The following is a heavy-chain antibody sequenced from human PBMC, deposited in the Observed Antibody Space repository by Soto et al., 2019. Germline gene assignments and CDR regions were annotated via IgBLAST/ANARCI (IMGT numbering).Heavy chain of an antibody. CDR1: GGSISSSNW. D-gene: IGHD6-6*01. J-gene: IGHJ6*02. CDR3: ARTISSSSGRYYYYYGMDV. CDR2: IYHSGST. Sequence: QVQLQESGPGLVKPSGTLSLTCAVSGGSISSSNWWSWVRQPPGKGLEWIGEIYHSGSTNYNPSLKSRVTISVDKSKHQFSLKLSSVTAADTAVYYCARTISSSSGRYYYYYGMDVWGQGTTVTVSS. V-gene: IGHV4-4*02.